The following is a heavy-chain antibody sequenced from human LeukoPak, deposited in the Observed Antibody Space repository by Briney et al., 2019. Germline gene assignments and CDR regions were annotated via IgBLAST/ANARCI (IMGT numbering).Heavy chain of an antibody. CDR1: GDTFSSYA. Sequence: SVKVSCKASGDTFSSYAISWVRQAPGQGLEWMGGIIPIFGTANYAQKFQGRVTITADESTSTAYMELSSLRSEDTAVYYCARDTPPPWWGSRGEHAFDIWGQGTMVTVSS. CDR2: IIPIFGTA. V-gene: IGHV1-69*01. D-gene: IGHD2-21*01. J-gene: IGHJ3*02. CDR3: ARDTPPPWWGSRGEHAFDI.